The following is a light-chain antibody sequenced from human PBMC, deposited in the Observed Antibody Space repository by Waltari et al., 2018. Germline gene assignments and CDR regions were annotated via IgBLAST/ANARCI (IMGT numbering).Light chain of an antibody. CDR1: SSDVGGYIF. J-gene: IGLJ1*01. Sequence: QSALTQPASVSGSPGQSITISCTGTSSDVGGYIFASWYQVHPGKVPKLIIYEVNRLPSGVFNRFSGSKAGNTASLTISGLQAEDEADFYCSSYASSGTLVFGSGTKVTVL. CDR3: SSYASSGTLV. CDR2: EVN. V-gene: IGLV2-14*01.